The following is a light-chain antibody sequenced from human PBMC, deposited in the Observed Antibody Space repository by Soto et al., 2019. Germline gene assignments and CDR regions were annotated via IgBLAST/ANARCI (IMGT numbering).Light chain of an antibody. Sequence: DIVLTQSPGTLSLSPGERATLSCRASQSVSSSHLAWYQQKPGQAPRLFIYGASSRATGIPDRFSGSGSGTNFPLTISRLQPEDFAVYYFQQYCCPLPFGRGAQVEIK. J-gene: IGKJ4*01. CDR1: QSVSSSH. CDR3: QQYCCPLP. V-gene: IGKV3-20*01. CDR2: GAS.